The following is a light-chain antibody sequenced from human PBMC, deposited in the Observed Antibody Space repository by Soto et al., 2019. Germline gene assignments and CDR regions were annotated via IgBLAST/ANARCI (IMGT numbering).Light chain of an antibody. Sequence: QSALTQPASVSGSPGQSITISCTGTSSDVGASNYVSWYQQHPGKVPKLIIYEVSNRPSGVSDRFSGSKYGNTASLNISGLQADAEGDYYCNSYTTSSARVFGSGTKLTVL. CDR1: SSDVGASNY. J-gene: IGLJ1*01. CDR2: EVS. V-gene: IGLV2-14*01. CDR3: NSYTTSSARV.